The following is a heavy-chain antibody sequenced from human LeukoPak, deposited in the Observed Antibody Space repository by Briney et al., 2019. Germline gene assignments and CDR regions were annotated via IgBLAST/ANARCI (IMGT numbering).Heavy chain of an antibody. J-gene: IGHJ4*02. CDR1: GGSFSGYY. CDR3: ARGRISISYYYDSSGYTY. CDR2: INHSGST. V-gene: IGHV4-34*01. D-gene: IGHD3-22*01. Sequence: SETLSLTCAVYGGSFSGYYWSWIRQPPGKGLGWIGEINHSGSTNYNPSLKSRVTISVDTSKNQFSLKLSSVTAADTAVYYCARGRISISYYYDSSGYTYWGQGTLVTVSS.